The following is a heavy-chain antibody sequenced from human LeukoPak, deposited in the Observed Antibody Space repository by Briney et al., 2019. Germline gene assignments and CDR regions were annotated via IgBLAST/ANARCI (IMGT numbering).Heavy chain of an antibody. D-gene: IGHD1-7*01. CDR1: GASINSSSSY. V-gene: IGHV4-39*07. CDR2: LYYSATST. Sequence: SETLSLTCAVSGASINSSSSYWHWIRQSPGKGLEWIGSLYYSATSTYYNPSLEGRITISLDTSKNQFSLKLSSVTAADTAVYYCARSNWNYDGHFDYWGQGTLVTVSS. CDR3: ARSNWNYDGHFDY. J-gene: IGHJ4*02.